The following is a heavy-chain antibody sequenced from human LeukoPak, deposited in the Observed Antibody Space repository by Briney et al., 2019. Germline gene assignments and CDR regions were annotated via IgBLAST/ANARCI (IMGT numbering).Heavy chain of an antibody. V-gene: IGHV1-2*02. J-gene: IGHJ6*02. CDR1: GYTFTGYY. Sequence: ASVKVSCKASGYTFTGYYMHWVRQAPGQGLEWMGWINPNSGGTNYAQKFQGRVTMTRDTSISTAYMELSRLRSDDTAVYYCARDLGATGMVYYYYGMDVWGQGTTVTVSS. CDR3: ARDLGATGMVYYYYGMDV. CDR2: INPNSGGT. D-gene: IGHD1-26*01.